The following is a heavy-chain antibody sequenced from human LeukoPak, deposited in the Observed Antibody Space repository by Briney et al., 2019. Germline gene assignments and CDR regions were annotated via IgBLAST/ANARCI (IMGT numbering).Heavy chain of an antibody. D-gene: IGHD1-26*01. J-gene: IGHJ4*02. CDR3: ARDGGIVGALDY. CDR1: GGSFSSSSFY. Sequence: SETLSLTCTVSGGSFSSSSFYWGWVRQPPGKGLEWVGSIYYTGTTYYNPSLQSRVTMSVDTSKNQFSLKLSSVTAADTAVYYCARDGGIVGALDYWGQGTLVTVSP. V-gene: IGHV4-39*07. CDR2: IYYTGTT.